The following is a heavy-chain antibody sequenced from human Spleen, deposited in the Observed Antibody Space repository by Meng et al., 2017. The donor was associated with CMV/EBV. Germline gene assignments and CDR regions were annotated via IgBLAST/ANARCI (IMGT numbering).Heavy chain of an antibody. CDR2: ISAYNGNT. CDR3: ARTVAGRTYFDY. Sequence: CSASGHTFPSYGISWVRQAPGQGLEWMGWISAYNGNTNYAQKLQGRVTMTTDTSTSTAYMELRSLRSDDTAVYYCARTVAGRTYFDYWGQGTLVTVSS. CDR1: GHTFPSYG. D-gene: IGHD6-19*01. J-gene: IGHJ4*02. V-gene: IGHV1-18*01.